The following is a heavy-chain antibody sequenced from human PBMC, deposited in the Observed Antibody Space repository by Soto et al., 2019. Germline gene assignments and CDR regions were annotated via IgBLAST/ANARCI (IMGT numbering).Heavy chain of an antibody. V-gene: IGHV4-59*01. D-gene: IGHD2-21*02. Sequence: QVQLQESGPGLVKPSETLSLTCTVPSGSIRTSYWTWIRQFPGKRLEWIAHIHNSGNTNSNPSLKSRVIISMDTSKNQISLRLTSVTAADTAMYYCARLQYTVVTPIDMWGQGTMVTVSS. CDR3: ARLQYTVVTPIDM. J-gene: IGHJ3*02. CDR2: IHNSGNT. CDR1: SGSIRTSY.